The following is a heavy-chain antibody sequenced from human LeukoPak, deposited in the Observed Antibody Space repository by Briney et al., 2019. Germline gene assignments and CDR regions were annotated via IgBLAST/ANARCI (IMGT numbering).Heavy chain of an antibody. D-gene: IGHD3-3*01. Sequence: SETLSLTCTVSGGSISGSSYYWGWIRQPPGKGLEWIGSIYYSGSTYYNPSLKSRATISVDTSKNQFSLKLSSVTAADTAVYYCARLGGYYPYYFDCWGQGTLVTVSS. J-gene: IGHJ4*02. CDR3: ARLGGYYPYYFDC. CDR1: GGSISGSSYY. V-gene: IGHV4-39*01. CDR2: IYYSGST.